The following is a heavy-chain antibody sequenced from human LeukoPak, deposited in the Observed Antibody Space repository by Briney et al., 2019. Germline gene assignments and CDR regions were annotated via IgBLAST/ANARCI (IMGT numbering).Heavy chain of an antibody. J-gene: IGHJ4*02. CDR1: GYTFTGYY. Sequence: ASVKVSCKASGYTFTGYYMHWVRQAPGQGLEWMGWINPNSGGTNYAQKFQGRVTMTRDTSISTAYMELSRLRSDDTAVYYCARDIVVVVAATRALGYWGQGTLVTVSS. CDR2: INPNSGGT. D-gene: IGHD2-15*01. CDR3: ARDIVVVVAATRALGY. V-gene: IGHV1-2*02.